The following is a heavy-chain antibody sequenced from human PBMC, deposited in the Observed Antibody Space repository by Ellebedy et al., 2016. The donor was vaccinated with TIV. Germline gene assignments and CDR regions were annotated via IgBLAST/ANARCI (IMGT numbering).Heavy chain of an antibody. CDR2: ISSDGSKI. D-gene: IGHD5-12*01. V-gene: IGHV3-30-3*01. Sequence: GGSLRLSXAASRLPFNSYAMHWVRQAPGKGLEWMAVISSDGSKIHYLDSVKGRFTISRDNAKNSVYLQMNSLRADDTAVYYCARDRGRLNAFDFWGQGAMVTVSS. J-gene: IGHJ3*01. CDR1: RLPFNSYA. CDR3: ARDRGRLNAFDF.